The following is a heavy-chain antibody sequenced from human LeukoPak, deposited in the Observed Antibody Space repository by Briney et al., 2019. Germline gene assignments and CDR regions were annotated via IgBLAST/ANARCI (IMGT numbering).Heavy chain of an antibody. D-gene: IGHD3-3*01. V-gene: IGHV1-18*01. Sequence: GASVKVSCKASDYTFTSYGISWVRQAPGQGLEWMGWISAYNGNTNYAQKLQGRVTMTTDTSTSTAYMELRSLRSDDTAVYYCAREGREYYDFWSGSNWFDPWGQGTLVTVSS. CDR2: ISAYNGNT. J-gene: IGHJ5*02. CDR3: AREGREYYDFWSGSNWFDP. CDR1: DYTFTSYG.